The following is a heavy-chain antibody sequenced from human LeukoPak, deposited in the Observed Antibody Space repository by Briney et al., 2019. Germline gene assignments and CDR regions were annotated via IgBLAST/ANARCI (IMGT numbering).Heavy chain of an antibody. CDR1: GFTFSGSA. Sequence: GGSLRLSCAASGFTFSGSAMHWVRQASGKGLEWVGRIRSKTNSYATSYAASVKGRFALSRDDSKNTAHLQMNSLKTEDTAVYYCARAVSTYGSGSYYFYYYYYMDVWGKGTAVTVSS. CDR3: ARAVSTYGSGSYYFYYYYYMDV. CDR2: IRSKTNSYAT. J-gene: IGHJ6*03. D-gene: IGHD3-10*01. V-gene: IGHV3-73*01.